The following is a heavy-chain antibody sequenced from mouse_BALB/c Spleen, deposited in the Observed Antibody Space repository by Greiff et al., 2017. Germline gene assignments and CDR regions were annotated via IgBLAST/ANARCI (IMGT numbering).Heavy chain of an antibody. CDR2: IDPETGGT. CDR1: GYTFTDYE. D-gene: IGHD1-1*01. Sequence: QVQLQQSGAELVRPGASVTLSCKASGYTFTDYEMHWVKQTPVHGLEWIGAIDPETGGTAYNQKFKGKATLTADKSSSTAYMELRSLTSEDSAVYYCTGTGFTTVVARGYWYFDVWGAGTTVTVSS. J-gene: IGHJ1*01. CDR3: TGTGFTTVVARGYWYFDV. V-gene: IGHV1-15*01.